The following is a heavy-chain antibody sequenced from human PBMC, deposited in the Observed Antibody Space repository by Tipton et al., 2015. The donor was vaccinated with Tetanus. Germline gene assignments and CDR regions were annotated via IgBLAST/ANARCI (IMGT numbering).Heavy chain of an antibody. V-gene: IGHV4-39*01. J-gene: IGHJ3*02. D-gene: IGHD3-10*01. CDR3: ARIRSLVIGVTVPISTSQTVFSRKLTSLTAADTAVYYCARRGDYVFYYESSGYLWGAAFDI. CDR1: DESISSSSYY. Sequence: TLSLTCTVSDESISSSSYYWGWIRHHPGRGLEWIASISNSGTSYNNPSFRSRVTISVDTSKNQFSLKLNSVTAADTAVYYCARIRSLVIGVTVPISTSQTVFSRKLTSLTAADTAVYYCARRGDYVFYYESSGYLWGAAFDIWGQGTMVSVSA. CDR2: ISNSGTS.